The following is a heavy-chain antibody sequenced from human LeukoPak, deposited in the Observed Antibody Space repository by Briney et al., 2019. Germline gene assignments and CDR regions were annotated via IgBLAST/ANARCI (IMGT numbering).Heavy chain of an antibody. V-gene: IGHV4-59*01. D-gene: IGHD5-12*01. CDR2: IYYSGST. Sequence: PSETLSLTCTVSGGFISSYYWGWVRRPPGKGLEWIGYIYYSGSTNYNPSLKSRVTISVDTSKNQFSLKLSSVTAADTAVYYCARGGYSGYDWLHAFDIWGQGTMVTVSS. J-gene: IGHJ3*02. CDR1: GGFISSYY. CDR3: ARGGYSGYDWLHAFDI.